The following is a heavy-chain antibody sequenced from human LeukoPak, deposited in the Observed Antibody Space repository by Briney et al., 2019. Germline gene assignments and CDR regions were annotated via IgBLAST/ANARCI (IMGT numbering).Heavy chain of an antibody. Sequence: SETLSLTCTVSGGSISSSSYYWGWIRQPPGKGLEWIGSIYYSGSTSSNPSLKSRVTISVDTSKTQFSLKLSSVTPADTPVYYCASQDGGFDYWGQGTLVT. V-gene: IGHV4-39*01. CDR3: ASQDGGFDY. J-gene: IGHJ4*02. D-gene: IGHD3-3*01. CDR1: GGSISSSSYY. CDR2: IYYSGST.